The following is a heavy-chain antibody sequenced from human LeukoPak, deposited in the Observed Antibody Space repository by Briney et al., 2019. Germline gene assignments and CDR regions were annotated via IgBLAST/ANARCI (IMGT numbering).Heavy chain of an antibody. CDR1: GFTFSSYA. CDR2: ISASGGST. D-gene: IGHD3-10*01. J-gene: IGHJ4*02. Sequence: GGSLRLSCAASGFTFSSYAMSWVRQAPGKGLEWVSGISASGGSTYYADSVKGRFTISRDNSRDTLHLQMNSLRAEDTAVYYCAKGYYHGSGSLYYFDYWGQGTLVTVSS. V-gene: IGHV3-23*01. CDR3: AKGYYHGSGSLYYFDY.